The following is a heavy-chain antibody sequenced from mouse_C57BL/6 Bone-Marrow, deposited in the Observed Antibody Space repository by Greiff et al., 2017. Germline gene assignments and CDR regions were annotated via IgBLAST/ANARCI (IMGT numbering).Heavy chain of an antibody. CDR1: GYSFTDYN. CDR3: ARNYYGSSQGYFDV. J-gene: IGHJ1*03. CDR2: INPNYGTP. D-gene: IGHD1-1*01. V-gene: IGHV1-39*01. Sequence: VQLQQSGPELVKPGASVKISCKASGYSFTDYNMNWVKQSNGKSLEWIGVINPNYGTPSYNQKFKGKDTLTVDQSSSTAFMQLNSLTSEDAAVYYCARNYYGSSQGYFDVWGTGTTVTVSS.